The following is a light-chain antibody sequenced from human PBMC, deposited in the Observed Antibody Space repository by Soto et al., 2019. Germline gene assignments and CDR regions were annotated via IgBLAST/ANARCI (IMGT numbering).Light chain of an antibody. V-gene: IGKV1-6*01. CDR1: QGIRND. CDR2: AAS. J-gene: IGKJ5*01. Sequence: AIQMTQSPSSLSASVGDRVTITYRASQGIRNDSGWYQQKPGKAPKLLIYAASSLQSGVPSRFSGSGSGTDFTPTISSLQPEDFATYYCLQDYNHPITFGQGTRLEIK. CDR3: LQDYNHPIT.